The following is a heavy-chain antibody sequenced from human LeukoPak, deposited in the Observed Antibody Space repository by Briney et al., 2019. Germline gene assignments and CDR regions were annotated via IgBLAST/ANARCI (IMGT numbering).Heavy chain of an antibody. CDR1: GFTFSSYA. CDR3: AKAAAGRYAFDI. D-gene: IGHD6-13*01. V-gene: IGHV3-23*01. Sequence: GGSLRLSCAASGFTFSSYAMGWVRQAPGKGLEWVSAISGSGGSTYYADPVKGRFTISRDNSKNTLYLQMNSLRAEDTAVYYCAKAAAGRYAFDIWGQGTMVTVSS. J-gene: IGHJ3*02. CDR2: ISGSGGST.